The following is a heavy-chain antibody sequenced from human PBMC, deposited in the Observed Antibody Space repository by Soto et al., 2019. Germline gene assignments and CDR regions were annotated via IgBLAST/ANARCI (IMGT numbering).Heavy chain of an antibody. CDR2: IYHSGST. CDR1: GCSISSSSYF. CDR3: AILAGYSSGRSWFDS. Sequence: SETLSLTCTVSGCSISSSSYFWGWIGQPPGKGLEWIGSIYHSGSTSDNPSLRSRVAISVDTSKNQFSLKLSSVTAADTAVSFCAILAGYSSGRSWFDSWRQGTLVTVSS. V-gene: IGHV4-39*01. D-gene: IGHD3-22*01. J-gene: IGHJ5*01.